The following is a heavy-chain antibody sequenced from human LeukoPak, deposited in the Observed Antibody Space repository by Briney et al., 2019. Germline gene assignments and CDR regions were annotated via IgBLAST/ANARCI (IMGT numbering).Heavy chain of an antibody. J-gene: IGHJ4*02. Sequence: GGSLRLSCAASGFTAGFTFSTSYMPWVRQAPGMGLEWVAEIGPDGSGPVYVDSVKGRFTISRDNAKNSLYLQMNSLRVEETAVYYCARDFSWRQFDYWGLGTLVTVSS. CDR3: ARDFSWRQFDY. CDR1: GFTAGFTFSTSY. V-gene: IGHV3-7*01. CDR2: IGPDGSGP.